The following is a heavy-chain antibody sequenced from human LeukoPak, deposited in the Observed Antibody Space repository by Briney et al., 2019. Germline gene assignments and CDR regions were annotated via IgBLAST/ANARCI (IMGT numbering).Heavy chain of an antibody. V-gene: IGHV4-61*02. CDR3: ARGKASLAALGS. CDR2: IYPSGYT. J-gene: IGHJ4*02. CDR1: DDSISSGSYY. Sequence: SQTLSLTCTVSDDSISSGSYYWSWIRQPAGKGLEYIGRIYPSGYTNYNPSLRSRVTISVDPSKNQFSLKLNSVTAADTAVYYCARGKASLAALGSWGQGTLVTVSS. D-gene: IGHD6-6*01.